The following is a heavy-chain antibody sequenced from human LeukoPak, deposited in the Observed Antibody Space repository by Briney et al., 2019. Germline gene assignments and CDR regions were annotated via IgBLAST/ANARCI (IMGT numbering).Heavy chain of an antibody. CDR3: SKTRTYYYDSSGPESGYYHYMDV. CDR2: INSDGSST. J-gene: IGHJ6*03. Sequence: PGGSLRLSCAASGFTFSSYWMHWVRQAPGKELVWVSRINSDGSSTSYADSVKGRFTISRDNAKNTLYLQMNSVRAEDTAVYYCSKTRTYYYDSSGPESGYYHYMDVWGKGTTVTVSS. V-gene: IGHV3-74*01. CDR1: GFTFSSYW. D-gene: IGHD3-22*01.